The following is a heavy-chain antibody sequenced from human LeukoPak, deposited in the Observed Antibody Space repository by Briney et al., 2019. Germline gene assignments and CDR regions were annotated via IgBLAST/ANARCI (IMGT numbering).Heavy chain of an antibody. V-gene: IGHV4-59*01. J-gene: IGHJ3*02. D-gene: IGHD5-18*01. CDR2: IYYSGST. Sequence: PSETLSLTCTVSGGSISSYHWSWIRQPPGKGLEWIWYIYYSGSTNYNPSLKSRVTISVDTSKNQFSLKLSSVSAADTAVYSCARDGYSYGYGAFDIWGQGTMVTVSS. CDR1: GGSISSYH. CDR3: ARDGYSYGYGAFDI.